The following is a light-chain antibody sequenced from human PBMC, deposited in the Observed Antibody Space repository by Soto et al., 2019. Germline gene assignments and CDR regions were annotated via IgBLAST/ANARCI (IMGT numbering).Light chain of an antibody. CDR3: QQYGGSPFT. J-gene: IGKJ3*01. V-gene: IGKV3-20*01. CDR2: GAS. CDR1: QSVRSSF. Sequence: EIVLTQSPGTLSLSPGERATLSCRASQSVRSSFLAWFQQKPGQAPRLLIYGASTRATDVPDRFSGTGSGTDFALTISRLETDDSAVYYCQQYGGSPFTFGPGTKVDIK.